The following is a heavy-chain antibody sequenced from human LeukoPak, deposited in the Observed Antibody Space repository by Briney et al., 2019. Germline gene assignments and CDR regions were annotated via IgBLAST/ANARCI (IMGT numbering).Heavy chain of an antibody. J-gene: IGHJ4*02. CDR2: ISSSSSTI. CDR1: GVTFSSYS. D-gene: IGHD5-24*01. Sequence: GGSLRLSCAASGVTFSSYSMNWVRQAPGKGLEWVSYISSSSSTIYYADSVKGRFTISRDNAKKSLYLQMNSLRAEDTAVYYCAREERWLQLLTYWGQGTLVTASS. CDR3: AREERWLQLLTY. V-gene: IGHV3-48*01.